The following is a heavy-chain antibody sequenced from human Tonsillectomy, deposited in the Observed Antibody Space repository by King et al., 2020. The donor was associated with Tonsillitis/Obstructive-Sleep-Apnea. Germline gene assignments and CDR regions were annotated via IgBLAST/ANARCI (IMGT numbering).Heavy chain of an antibody. Sequence: VQLQESGPGLVKPSGTLSLTCAVSGGSISSSNWWSWVRQPPGKGLEWMGEIYHSWSTNYNPSLKSRVTITVAKSKNQFSLKLSSVTAADTAVYYCATMTGAHMDVWGKGTTVTVSS. J-gene: IGHJ6*03. D-gene: IGHD3-9*01. CDR3: ATMTGAHMDV. V-gene: IGHV4-4*02. CDR1: GGSISSSNW. CDR2: IYHSWST.